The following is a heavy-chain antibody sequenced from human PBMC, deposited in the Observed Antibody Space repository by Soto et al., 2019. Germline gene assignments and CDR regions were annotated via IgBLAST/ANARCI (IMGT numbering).Heavy chain of an antibody. V-gene: IGHV3-21*01. J-gene: IGHJ4*02. CDR2: ISGSSTNI. CDR1: GFTFSSYT. D-gene: IGHD2-2*01. CDR3: ARGRGDIVLVPAANY. Sequence: GVSLRLSCSASGFTFSSYTMNWVRQAPGKGLEWVSSISGSSTNIYYSESVKGRFTISRDNAKNSLYMQLNSLRAEDTAVYYCARGRGDIVLVPAANYWGQGT.